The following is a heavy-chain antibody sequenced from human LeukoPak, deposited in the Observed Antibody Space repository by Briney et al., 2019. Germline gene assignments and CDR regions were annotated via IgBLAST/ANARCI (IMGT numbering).Heavy chain of an antibody. D-gene: IGHD1-1*01. Sequence: SVKVSCKASGGTFSSYAISWVRQAPGQGLEWMGGIILIFGTANYAQKFQGRVTITADESTSTAYMELSSLRSEDTAVYCCARPGTTSDAFDIWGQGTMVTVSS. CDR1: GGTFSSYA. J-gene: IGHJ3*02. CDR3: ARPGTTSDAFDI. CDR2: IILIFGTA. V-gene: IGHV1-69*13.